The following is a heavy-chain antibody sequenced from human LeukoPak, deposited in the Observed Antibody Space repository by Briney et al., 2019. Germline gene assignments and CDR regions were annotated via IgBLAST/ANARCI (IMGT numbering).Heavy chain of an antibody. CDR2: IFYGGST. CDR1: GGSISSSGCS. Sequence: SETLSLTCTVSGGSISSSGCSWGWIRQPPGKGLEWIGNIFYGGSTYYNPSLKTRFTISIDTSKNQFSLKLSSVTAADTAVYYCARLPHLAIWGQGTVVTVSS. J-gene: IGHJ3*02. CDR3: ARLPHLAI. V-gene: IGHV4-39*01.